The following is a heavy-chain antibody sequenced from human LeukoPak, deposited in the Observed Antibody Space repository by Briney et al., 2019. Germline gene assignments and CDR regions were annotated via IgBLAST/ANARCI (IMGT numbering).Heavy chain of an antibody. CDR3: ARGGDMKSGSYYEGAFDI. CDR2: MNPNSGNT. V-gene: IGHV1-8*03. D-gene: IGHD1-26*01. J-gene: IGHJ3*02. Sequence: ASVKVSCKASGYTFTSYDINWVRQATGQGLGWMGWMNPNSGNTGYAQKFQGRVTITRNTSISTAYMELSSLRSEDTAVYYCARGGDMKSGSYYEGAFDIWGQGTMVTVSS. CDR1: GYTFTSYD.